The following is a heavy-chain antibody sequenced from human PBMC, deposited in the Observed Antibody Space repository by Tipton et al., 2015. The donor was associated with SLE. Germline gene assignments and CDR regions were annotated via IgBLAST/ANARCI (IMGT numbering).Heavy chain of an antibody. CDR2: INHSGST. D-gene: IGHD3-10*01. J-gene: IGHJ4*02. CDR1: GGSFSGYY. Sequence: TLSLTCAVYGGSFSGYYWSWIRQPPGKGLEWIGEINHSGSTYYNPSLKSRVTISVDTSKNQFSLKLSPVTAADTAVYYCARDGGLLWFGDRRYSFDYWGQGTLVTVSS. CDR3: ARDGGLLWFGDRRYSFDY. V-gene: IGHV4-34*01.